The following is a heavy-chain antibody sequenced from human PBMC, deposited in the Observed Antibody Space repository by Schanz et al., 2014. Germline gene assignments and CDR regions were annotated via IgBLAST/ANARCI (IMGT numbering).Heavy chain of an antibody. CDR1: GFTVSSNY. Sequence: VQLVESGGGLIQPGGSLRLSCAVSGFTVSSNYMSWVRQPPGKGLGWIGEINHSGSTNYNPTLKSRVTISLDTSKKQFSLNLSSVAAADTAVYYCARDWVVPAAIGEGNWNYDNWGQGTRVTVS. CDR3: ARDWVVPAAIGEGNWNYDN. V-gene: IGHV4-4*02. J-gene: IGHJ4*02. D-gene: IGHD2-2*02. CDR2: INHSGST.